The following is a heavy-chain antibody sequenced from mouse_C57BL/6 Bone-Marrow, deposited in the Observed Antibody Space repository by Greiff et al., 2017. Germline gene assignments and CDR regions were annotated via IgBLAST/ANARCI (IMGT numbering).Heavy chain of an antibody. D-gene: IGHD2-1*01. Sequence: VQLQQSGPELVKPGASVKISCKASGYTFTDYYMNWVKQSHGKSLEWIGDINPNNGGTSYNQKFKGKATLTVDKSSSTAYMELRSLTSEDSAVYYGERDGNYWYFDVWAQGPRSPYPQ. V-gene: IGHV1-26*01. J-gene: IGHJ1*03. CDR2: INPNNGGT. CDR3: ERDGNYWYFDV. CDR1: GYTFTDYY.